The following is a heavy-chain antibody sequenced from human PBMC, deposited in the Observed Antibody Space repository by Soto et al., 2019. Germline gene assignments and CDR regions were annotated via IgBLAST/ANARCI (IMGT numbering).Heavy chain of an antibody. V-gene: IGHV1-8*01. CDR2: MNPNSGDT. D-gene: IGHD3-10*01. Sequence: QVQLVQSGAEVKKPGASVKVSCKTSGYTFTGYDINWMRQATGQGLEWMGWMNPNSGDTGYAQKFQGRVTMTRNTSINSAYMELSRLRSDDTAVYYCARGRFLRQGGRGVRYWFDPWGQGTPVTVSA. CDR1: GYTFTGYD. CDR3: ARGRFLRQGGRGVRYWFDP. J-gene: IGHJ5*02.